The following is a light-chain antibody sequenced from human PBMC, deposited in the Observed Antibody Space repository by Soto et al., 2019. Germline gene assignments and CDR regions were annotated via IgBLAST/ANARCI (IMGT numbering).Light chain of an antibody. Sequence: ALTQPRSVSGSPGQSVTISCTGTSSDVGGYNYVSWYQQHPGKAPKVMIYDVSKRPSGVPDRFSGSESGNTASLTISGLQAEDEADYYCCSYAGSPYVFGTGTKVTVL. CDR3: CSYAGSPYV. CDR1: SSDVGGYNY. CDR2: DVS. J-gene: IGLJ1*01. V-gene: IGLV2-11*01.